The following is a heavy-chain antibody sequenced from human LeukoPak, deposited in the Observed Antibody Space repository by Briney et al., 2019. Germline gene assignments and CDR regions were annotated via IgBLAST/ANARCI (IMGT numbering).Heavy chain of an antibody. D-gene: IGHD6-19*01. V-gene: IGHV3-64D*06. CDR3: VKSPGSGWPV. J-gene: IGHJ4*02. CDR1: GFTFSSYA. Sequence: GGSLRLSCAASGFTFSSYAMHWVRQAPGKGLEYLSAIYSDGSRTYYADSVKGRFTISRDNSKNTLYFEMSSLRVEDTAVYYCVKSPGSGWPVWGQGTLLTVSS. CDR2: IYSDGSRT.